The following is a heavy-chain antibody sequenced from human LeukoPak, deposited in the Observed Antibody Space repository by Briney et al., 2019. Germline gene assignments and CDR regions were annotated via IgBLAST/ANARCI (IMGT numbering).Heavy chain of an antibody. J-gene: IGHJ4*02. Sequence: SQTLSLTCTVSGGSISSGGYYWSWIRQHPGKGLEWIGYIYYSGSTYYNPSLKSRVTISVDTSKNQFSLKLSSVTAADTAVYYCASHSSIWHDTRFDYWGQGTLVTVSS. CDR3: ASHSSIWHDTRFDY. CDR1: GGSISSGGYY. CDR2: IYYSGST. D-gene: IGHD6-13*01. V-gene: IGHV4-31*03.